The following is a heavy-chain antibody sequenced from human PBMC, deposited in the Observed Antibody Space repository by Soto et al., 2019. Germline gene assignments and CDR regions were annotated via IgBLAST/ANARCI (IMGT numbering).Heavy chain of an antibody. CDR2: ISGSGGST. CDR3: AKDGGYSYGYSPRYYYGMDV. V-gene: IGHV3-23*01. J-gene: IGHJ6*02. D-gene: IGHD5-18*01. Sequence: EVQLLESGGGLVQPGGSLRLSCAASGFTFSSYAMSWVRQAPGKGLEWVSAISGSGGSTYYADSVKGRFTISRDNSKNTLYLQMNSLRAEDTAVYYCAKDGGYSYGYSPRYYYGMDVWRQGTTVTVSS. CDR1: GFTFSSYA.